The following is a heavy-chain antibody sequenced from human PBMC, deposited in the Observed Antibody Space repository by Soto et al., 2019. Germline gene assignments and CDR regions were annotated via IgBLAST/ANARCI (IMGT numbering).Heavy chain of an antibody. Sequence: QVQLVQSGAEVKKPGASVKVSCRASGYNFRDYYLHWVRQAPGAGLEWMGSIIPNNGDTHYAQRFQGRITLTPDTSLDTAYLEIGGLTIDDTAIYFCARSGDRRNSPAWIDPLCQGAVVTVSS. V-gene: IGHV1-2*02. D-gene: IGHD1-26*01. CDR3: ARSGDRRNSPAWIDP. CDR2: IIPNNGDT. J-gene: IGHJ5*02. CDR1: GYNFRDYY.